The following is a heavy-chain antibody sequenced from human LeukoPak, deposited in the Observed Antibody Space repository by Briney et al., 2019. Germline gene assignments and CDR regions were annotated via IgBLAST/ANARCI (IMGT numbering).Heavy chain of an antibody. CDR3: ARVGTSGSYLSRGAAFDI. D-gene: IGHD1-26*01. CDR2: IYTSGST. V-gene: IGHV4-4*07. CDR1: GGSISSYY. J-gene: IGHJ3*02. Sequence: PSETLSLTCTVSGGSISSYYWSWIRQPAGKGLEWIGRIYTSGSTNYNPSLKSRVTMSVDTSKNQFSLKLSSVTAADTAVYYCARVGTSGSYLSRGAAFDIWGQGTMATVSS.